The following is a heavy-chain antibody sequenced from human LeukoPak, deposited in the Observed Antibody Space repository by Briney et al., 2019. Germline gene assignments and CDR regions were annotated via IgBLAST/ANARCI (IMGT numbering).Heavy chain of an antibody. D-gene: IGHD6-19*01. J-gene: IGHJ4*02. Sequence: GGSLRLSCAASGFTFSDYNMHWVRQAPGKGLEWVAVISYDGSNKYYADSVKGRFTISRDNSKNTLYLQMNSLRAEDTAVYYCAKVRWDNSGWYYLDNWGQGVLVTVSS. V-gene: IGHV3-30*18. CDR1: GFTFSDYN. CDR2: ISYDGSNK. CDR3: AKVRWDNSGWYYLDN.